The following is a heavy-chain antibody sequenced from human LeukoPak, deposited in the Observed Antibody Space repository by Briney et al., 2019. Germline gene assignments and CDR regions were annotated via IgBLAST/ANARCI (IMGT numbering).Heavy chain of an antibody. Sequence: GGSLRLSCAAPGFTFSTYTMNWVRQAPGKGLEWVSSISSSSSYIYYADSVKGRFTISRDNTKNSLYLQMNSLRAEDTAVYYCARDALAAGYRLEWYYFDYWGQGTLVTVSS. V-gene: IGHV3-21*01. J-gene: IGHJ4*02. CDR2: ISSSSSYI. D-gene: IGHD2-2*01. CDR3: ARDALAAGYRLEWYYFDY. CDR1: GFTFSTYT.